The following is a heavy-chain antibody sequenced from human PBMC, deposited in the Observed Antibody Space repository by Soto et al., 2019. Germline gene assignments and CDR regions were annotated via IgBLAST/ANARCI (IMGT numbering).Heavy chain of an antibody. Sequence: EVQLLESGGGLVQPGGSLRLSCAASGFIFSSYAMSWVRQAPGEGLEWDSVISGGGGTTYYADYVKGRFTISRDNSNNTIYIHPNSLRAEDTAVYYCVKGGPYSTSWYDHWGQGTLVTVSS. J-gene: IGHJ5*02. CDR1: GFIFSSYA. CDR2: ISGGGGTT. V-gene: IGHV3-23*01. CDR3: VKGGPYSTSWYDH. D-gene: IGHD6-13*01.